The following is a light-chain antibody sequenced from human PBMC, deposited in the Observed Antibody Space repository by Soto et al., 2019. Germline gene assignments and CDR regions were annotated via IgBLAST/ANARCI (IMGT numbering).Light chain of an antibody. CDR2: GAS. V-gene: IGKV3-20*01. CDR3: QLYGSSPKT. J-gene: IGKJ1*01. CDR1: QSVTKS. Sequence: EIVLTQSPGTLSLSPGEIATLSCRASQSVTKSLAWYQQKPGQAPRLLIYGASSRATGIPDRFSGGGSGTDFTLAISRLEPEDFAVYYCQLYGSSPKTFGQGTKVDIK.